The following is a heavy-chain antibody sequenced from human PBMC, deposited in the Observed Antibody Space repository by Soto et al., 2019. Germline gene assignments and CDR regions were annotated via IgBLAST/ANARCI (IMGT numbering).Heavy chain of an antibody. J-gene: IGHJ6*03. Sequence: EVQLVESGGGLVQPGGSLRLSCAASGFTFSSYWMSWVRQAPGKGLEWVANIKQDGSEKYYVDSVKGRFTISRDNAKNSLYLQMNILRAEDTAVYYSAREGEGDFWSGYYTHYYSIDVWGKGTTVTVSS. CDR2: IKQDGSEK. CDR3: AREGEGDFWSGYYTHYYSIDV. D-gene: IGHD3-3*01. CDR1: GFTFSSYW. V-gene: IGHV3-7*01.